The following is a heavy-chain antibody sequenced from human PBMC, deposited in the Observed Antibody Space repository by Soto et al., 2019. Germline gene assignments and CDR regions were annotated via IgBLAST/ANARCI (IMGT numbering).Heavy chain of an antibody. V-gene: IGHV3-30*18. Sequence: QVQLVESGGGVVQPGRSLRLSCAASGFTFSSYGMHWVRQAPGKGLEWVAVISYDGSNKYYADSVKGRFTISRDNSKNTLYLQMNSLRAEDTAVYYCAKNFVRDIYSSGLIFDYWGQGTLVTVSS. CDR1: GFTFSSYG. D-gene: IGHD3-22*01. CDR2: ISYDGSNK. J-gene: IGHJ4*02. CDR3: AKNFVRDIYSSGLIFDY.